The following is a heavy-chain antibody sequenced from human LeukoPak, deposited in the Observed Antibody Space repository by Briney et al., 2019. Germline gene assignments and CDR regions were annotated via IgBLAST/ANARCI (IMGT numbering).Heavy chain of an antibody. Sequence: PSETLSLTCTVSGGSTSSYYWSWLRQPPGKGLEWIAYRHHSGSSNYNPSLESRVTVSVDTSNNQFSLRVTSVTAADTAVYYCARVVGSGWNYFDSWGQGTLVTVSP. CDR2: RHHSGSS. V-gene: IGHV4-59*01. J-gene: IGHJ4*02. CDR1: GGSTSSYY. CDR3: ARVVGSGWNYFDS. D-gene: IGHD6-19*01.